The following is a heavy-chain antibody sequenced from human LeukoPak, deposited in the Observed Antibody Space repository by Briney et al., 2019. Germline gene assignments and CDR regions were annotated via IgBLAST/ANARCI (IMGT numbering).Heavy chain of an antibody. V-gene: IGHV1-3*01. CDR3: ARTTVTTSFMTN. Sequence: ASVKVSCKASGYTFTSYAMHWVRQAPGQRLEWMGWINAGNGNTKYSQKFQGRVTITRDTSASTAYMELSSLRSEDTAVNYCARTTVTTSFMTNWGQGTLVTVSS. CDR1: GYTFTSYA. CDR2: INAGNGNT. D-gene: IGHD4-17*01. J-gene: IGHJ4*02.